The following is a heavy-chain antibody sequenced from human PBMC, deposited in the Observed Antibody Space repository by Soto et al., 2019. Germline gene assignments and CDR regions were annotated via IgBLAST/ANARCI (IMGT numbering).Heavy chain of an antibody. CDR3: AREALYGSGSYYNGQPYYYYGMDV. D-gene: IGHD3-10*01. CDR1: GGSISSYY. CDR2: IYYSGST. J-gene: IGHJ6*02. V-gene: IGHV4-59*01. Sequence: SETLSLTCTVSGGSISSYYWSWIRQPPGKGLEWIGYIYYSGSTNYNPSLKSRVTISVDTSKNQFSLKLSSVTAAETAVYYCAREALYGSGSYYNGQPYYYYGMDVSGQGTTVTVSS.